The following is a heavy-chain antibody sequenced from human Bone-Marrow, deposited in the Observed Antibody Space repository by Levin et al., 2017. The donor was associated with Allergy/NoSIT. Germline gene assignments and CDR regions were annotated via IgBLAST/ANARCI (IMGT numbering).Heavy chain of an antibody. CDR2: ISSTGDII. V-gene: IGHV3-48*03. CDR3: ARTEGFNWFDP. CDR1: GFTFSMSS. Sequence: GESLKISCAASGFTFSMSSMNWVRQAPGKGLEWISYISSTGDIIYYADSVQGRFTISRDNANNSLYLQMNSLRVEDTALYYCARTEGFNWFDPWGQGALVTVSS. J-gene: IGHJ5*02.